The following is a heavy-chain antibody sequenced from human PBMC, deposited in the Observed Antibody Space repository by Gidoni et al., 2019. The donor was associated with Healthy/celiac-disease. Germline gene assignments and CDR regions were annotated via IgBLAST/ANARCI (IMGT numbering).Heavy chain of an antibody. CDR1: GYTFTSYA. CDR3: ARAGPPIPASNIVVVPFQH. CDR2: INAGNGNT. J-gene: IGHJ1*01. D-gene: IGHD2-21*01. Sequence: QVQLVQSGAEVKKPGASVKVSCKASGYTFTSYAMHWVRQAPGQRLAWMGWINAGNGNTKYAQKFQGRVTITRDTSASTAYMELSSLRSEDTAVYDCARAGPPIPASNIVVVPFQHWGQGTLVTVSS. V-gene: IGHV1-3*01.